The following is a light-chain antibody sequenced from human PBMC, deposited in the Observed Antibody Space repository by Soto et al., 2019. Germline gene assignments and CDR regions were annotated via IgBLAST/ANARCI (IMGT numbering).Light chain of an antibody. J-gene: IGLJ1*01. CDR1: SSNIGAGYD. CDR2: GNT. Sequence: QSVLTQPPSVSGAPGQRVTISCAGSSSNIGAGYDIHWYQQLPGTAPKLLIYGNTNRPSGVPDRFSGSKSGTSASLAITVLQSYYEPQYYSHSYLSNLTEVFRTGTKVTLL. V-gene: IGLV1-40*01. CDR3: HSYLSNLTEV.